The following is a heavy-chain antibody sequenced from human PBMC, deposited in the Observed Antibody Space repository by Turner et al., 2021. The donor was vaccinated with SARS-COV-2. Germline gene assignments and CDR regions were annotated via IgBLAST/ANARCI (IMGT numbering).Heavy chain of an antibody. D-gene: IGHD3-10*02. V-gene: IGHV3-30*18. J-gene: IGHJ4*02. CDR3: AKMMFGGWSGFDY. Sequence: QVQLVESGGGVVQPGRSLRLSCAATGFTFSSYGMHWVRQAPGKGSEWVAVISYDGSNKYYVDSVKGRFTISRDNSKNTLYLQMNSLRAEDTAVYYCAKMMFGGWSGFDYWGQGTLVTVSS. CDR2: ISYDGSNK. CDR1: GFTFSSYG.